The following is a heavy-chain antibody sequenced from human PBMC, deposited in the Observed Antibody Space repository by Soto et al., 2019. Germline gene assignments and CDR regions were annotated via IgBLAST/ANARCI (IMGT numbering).Heavy chain of an antibody. D-gene: IGHD4-17*01. J-gene: IGHJ3*02. V-gene: IGHV3-73*01. Sequence: GGSLRLSCAASGFTFSGSAMHWVCQASGKGLEWVGRIRSKANSYATAYAASVKGRFTISRDDSKNTAYLQMNSLKTEDTAVYYCTSPDTVTVGGAFDIWGQGTMVTVSS. CDR2: IRSKANSYAT. CDR1: GFTFSGSA. CDR3: TSPDTVTVGGAFDI.